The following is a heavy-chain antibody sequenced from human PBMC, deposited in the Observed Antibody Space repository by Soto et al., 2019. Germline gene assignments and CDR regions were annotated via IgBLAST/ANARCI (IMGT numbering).Heavy chain of an antibody. CDR2: IIPIFGTA. CDR1: GGTFSSYA. Sequence: SVKVSCKASGGTFSSYAISWVRQAPGQGLEWMGGIIPIFGTANYAQKFQGRVTITADESTSTAYMELSSLRSEDTAVYYCARSGRNYYGSSGYYLGYWGQGTLVTVSS. J-gene: IGHJ4*02. D-gene: IGHD3-22*01. CDR3: ARSGRNYYGSSGYYLGY. V-gene: IGHV1-69*13.